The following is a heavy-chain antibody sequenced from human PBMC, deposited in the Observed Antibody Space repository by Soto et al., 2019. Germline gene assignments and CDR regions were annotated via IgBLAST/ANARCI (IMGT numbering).Heavy chain of an antibody. Sequence: QVQLVQTGAEVKRPGSSVNVSCTASRGTFSNYAILWVRQAPGQGLEWMGGIVPIHDTTDYAQKFQGRVTITADEPSSTASMELRSLRSEDTAVYYCAADYDGLLSWGQGTLVTVSS. D-gene: IGHD3-3*01. CDR2: IVPIHDTT. J-gene: IGHJ5*02. CDR3: AADYDGLLS. CDR1: RGTFSNYA. V-gene: IGHV1-69*01.